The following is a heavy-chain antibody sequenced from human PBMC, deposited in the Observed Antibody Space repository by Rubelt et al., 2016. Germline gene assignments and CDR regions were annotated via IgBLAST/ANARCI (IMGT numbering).Heavy chain of an antibody. Sequence: EVRLVESGGGLVQPGGSLRLSCAASGFSFSTYSMNWVRQAPGKGLEWISYINPSSSSIYSAASVRGRFTISRDNDKKSLYLQMGSLRAEERAFYYCERDGLRWPLEDYWGQGTLVTVS. CDR2: INPSSSSI. CDR3: ERDGLRWPLEDY. J-gene: IGHJ4*02. D-gene: IGHD4-23*01. V-gene: IGHV3-48*04. CDR1: GFSFSTYS.